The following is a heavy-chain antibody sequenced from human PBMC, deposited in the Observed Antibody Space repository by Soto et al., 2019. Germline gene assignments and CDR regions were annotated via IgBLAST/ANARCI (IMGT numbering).Heavy chain of an antibody. CDR3: ARDKILSSGYSYDDRYYFDY. CDR2: ISYDGSNK. Sequence: GGSLRLSCAASGFTFSSYGMHWVRQAPGKGLEWVAVISYDGSNKYYADSVKGRFTISRDNSKNTLYLQMNSLRAEDTAVYYCARDKILSSGYSYDDRYYFDYWGQGTLVTVSS. D-gene: IGHD5-18*01. V-gene: IGHV3-30*03. J-gene: IGHJ4*02. CDR1: GFTFSSYG.